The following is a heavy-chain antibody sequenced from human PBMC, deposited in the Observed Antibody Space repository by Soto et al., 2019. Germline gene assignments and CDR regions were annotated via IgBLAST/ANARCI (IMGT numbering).Heavy chain of an antibody. CDR1: GYYFPSYW. CDR3: ARQGNGAEGFDY. D-gene: IGHD4-17*01. CDR2: FYPGDSDT. V-gene: IGHV5-51*01. Sequence: LKISCKGSGYYFPSYWIGWVRQMPGKGLEWMGIFYPGDSDTRYRPSFQGQVTISADRSISTAYLQWSSLKPSDTAMYYCARQGNGAEGFDYWGQGTLVTVSS. J-gene: IGHJ4*02.